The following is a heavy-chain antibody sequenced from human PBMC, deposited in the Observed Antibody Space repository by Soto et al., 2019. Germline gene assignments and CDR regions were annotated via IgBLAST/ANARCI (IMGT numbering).Heavy chain of an antibody. CDR3: ARSGYSSGWYHWYFDF. D-gene: IGHD6-19*01. CDR1: GCIFTNYA. V-gene: IGHV1-3*01. Sequence: ASVKVSCKASGCIFTNYAIHWVRQAPGQRLEWMGWINGGNGNTKYSQEFQGRVTITRDTSASTGYMDLSSLRFEDTAVYYCARSGYSSGWYHWYFDFWGRGTLVTVSS. CDR2: INGGNGNT. J-gene: IGHJ2*01.